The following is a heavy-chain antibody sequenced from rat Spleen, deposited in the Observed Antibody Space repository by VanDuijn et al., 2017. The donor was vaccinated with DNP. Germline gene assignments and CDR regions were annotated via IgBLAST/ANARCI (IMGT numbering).Heavy chain of an antibody. Sequence: EVQLVETGGGLVQPGRSLKLSCAASGFTFSSYWMYWIRQAPGKGLEWIASITSGSGTTSYPDSVKGRFTISRDDAKNTQFLQMDSLRSEDTATYYCATHGSLDYWGQGVMVTVSS. CDR1: GFTFSSYW. V-gene: IGHV5-58*01. D-gene: IGHD1-7*01. J-gene: IGHJ2*01. CDR3: ATHGSLDY. CDR2: ITSGSGTT.